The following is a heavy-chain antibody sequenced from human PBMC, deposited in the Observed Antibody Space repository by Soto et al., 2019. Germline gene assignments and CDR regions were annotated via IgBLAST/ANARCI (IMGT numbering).Heavy chain of an antibody. D-gene: IGHD6-6*01. V-gene: IGHV6-1*01. CDR1: GDSVSSNSAA. J-gene: IGHJ6*02. CDR2: TYYRSKWYN. Sequence: SQTLSLTCAISGDSVSSNSAAWNWIRQSPSRGPEWLGRTYYRSKWYNDYAVSVKSRITINPDTSKNQFSLQLNSVTPEDTAVYYCARGESSSSRYYYYYYGMDVWGQGTTVTVSS. CDR3: ARGESSSSRYYYYYYGMDV.